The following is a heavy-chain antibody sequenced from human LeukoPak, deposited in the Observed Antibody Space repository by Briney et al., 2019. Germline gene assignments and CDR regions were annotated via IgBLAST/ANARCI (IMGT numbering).Heavy chain of an antibody. D-gene: IGHD2-2*01. Sequence: SETLSLTCTVSGGSISSGSYYWRWIRQPPGKGLEWIGYIYHSGSTYYNPSLKSRVTISVDRSKNQFSLKLSSVTAADTAVYYCARSYRYNWFDPWGQGTLVTVSS. J-gene: IGHJ5*02. CDR1: GGSISSGSYY. CDR2: IYHSGST. V-gene: IGHV4-30-2*01. CDR3: ARSYRYNWFDP.